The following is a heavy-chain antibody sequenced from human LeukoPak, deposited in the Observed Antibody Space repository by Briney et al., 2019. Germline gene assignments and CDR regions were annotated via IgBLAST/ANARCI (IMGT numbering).Heavy chain of an antibody. CDR3: TRGYCSSTSCNYYYYGMDV. D-gene: IGHD2-2*01. J-gene: IGHJ6*02. CDR2: IRSKAYGGTT. Sequence: GRSLRLSCTASGFTFGDYAMSWVRQAPGKGLEWVGFIRSKAYGGTTENAASVKGRFTISRDDSKSIAYLQMNSLKTEDTAVYYCTRGYCSSTSCNYYYYGMDVWGQGTTVTVSS. V-gene: IGHV3-49*04. CDR1: GFTFGDYA.